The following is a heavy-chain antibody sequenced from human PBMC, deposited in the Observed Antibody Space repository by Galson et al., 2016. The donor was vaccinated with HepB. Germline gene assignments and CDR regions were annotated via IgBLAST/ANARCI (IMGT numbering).Heavy chain of an antibody. V-gene: IGHV1-18*01. D-gene: IGHD5-12*01. J-gene: IGHJ6*02. CDR3: ARRPYSGHECYYYSLGV. CDR1: GYSFTSYC. Sequence: SVKVSCKASGYSFTSYCITWVRQAPGQGLEWMGWISAYNGNTNFAQKFQGRVSMTTDTSTSTAFMELRSLRSDDTAVYYCARRPYSGHECYYYSLGVWGQGTTVTVSS. CDR2: ISAYNGNT.